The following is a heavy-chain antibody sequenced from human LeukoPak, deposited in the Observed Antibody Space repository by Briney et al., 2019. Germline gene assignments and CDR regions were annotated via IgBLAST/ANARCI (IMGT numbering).Heavy chain of an antibody. V-gene: IGHV3-23*01. CDR1: GFTFRSYA. CDR3: AKDGHIVVVPAAVYYFDY. Sequence: GGSLRLSCAASGFTFRSYAMSWVRQAPGKGLEWVSAISGTGGSTYYADSVKGRFTISRDNSKNTLYLQMNSLRAEDTAVYYCAKDGHIVVVPAAVYYFDYWGQGTLVTVSS. CDR2: ISGTGGST. D-gene: IGHD2-2*01. J-gene: IGHJ4*02.